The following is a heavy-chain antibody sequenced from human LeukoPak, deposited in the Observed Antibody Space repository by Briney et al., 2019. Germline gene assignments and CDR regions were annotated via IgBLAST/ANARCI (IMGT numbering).Heavy chain of an antibody. Sequence: GGSLRLSCAASGFTFSSYSMNWVRQAPGKGLEWVSSISSSSSYIYYADSVKGRFTISRDNSKNTLYLQMDSLRAEDTAVYYCARDFNLGSGYVGYWGQGTLVTVSS. J-gene: IGHJ4*02. CDR2: ISSSSSYI. CDR1: GFTFSSYS. D-gene: IGHD5-12*01. V-gene: IGHV3-21*04. CDR3: ARDFNLGSGYVGY.